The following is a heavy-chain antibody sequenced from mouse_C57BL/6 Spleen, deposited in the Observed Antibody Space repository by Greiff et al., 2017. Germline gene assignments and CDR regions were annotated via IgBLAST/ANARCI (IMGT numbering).Heavy chain of an antibody. Sequence: QVQLQQPGAELVMPGASVKLSCKASGYTFTSYWMHWVKQRPGQGLEWIGEIDPSDSYTNYNQKFKGKSTLTVDKSSSTAYMQLSSLTSEDSAVYYGASGAGTSWFAYWGQGTLVTVSA. J-gene: IGHJ3*01. CDR1: GYTFTSYW. V-gene: IGHV1-69*01. CDR3: ASGAGTSWFAY. D-gene: IGHD4-1*01. CDR2: IDPSDSYT.